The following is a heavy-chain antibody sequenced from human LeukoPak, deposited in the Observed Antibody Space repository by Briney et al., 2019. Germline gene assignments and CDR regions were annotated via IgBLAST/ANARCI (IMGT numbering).Heavy chain of an antibody. CDR1: GGSFSSYY. Sequence: SETLSLTCSVSGGSFSSYYWSWIRQSPGKGLEWIGYIHNRGRTNYNPSLKSRVTGFVDTSKNQVSLRPSSVTAADTAVYYCARHGTISSESYFDYWGQGALVTVSS. CDR3: ARHGTISSESYFDY. D-gene: IGHD1-14*01. CDR2: IHNRGRT. J-gene: IGHJ4*02. V-gene: IGHV4-59*08.